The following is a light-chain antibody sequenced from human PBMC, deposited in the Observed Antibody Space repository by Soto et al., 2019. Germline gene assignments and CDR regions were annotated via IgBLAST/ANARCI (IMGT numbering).Light chain of an antibody. CDR2: GAS. CDR3: QHSLT. J-gene: IGKJ1*01. V-gene: IGKV3-20*01. Sequence: EIVLTQSPGTLSLSPGERATLSCRASQSVSSSYLAWYQQKPGQAPRLLIYGASSRATGIPDRFSGSGSGTDFTLTISRLEPEDFAVYYCQHSLTFGQGTKVDIK. CDR1: QSVSSSY.